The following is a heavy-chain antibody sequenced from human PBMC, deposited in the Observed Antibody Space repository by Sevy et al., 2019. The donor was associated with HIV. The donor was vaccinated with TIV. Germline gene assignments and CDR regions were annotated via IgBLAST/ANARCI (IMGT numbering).Heavy chain of an antibody. Sequence: GGSLRLSCAASGFTFSRYSINWVRQAPGKGLEWVSSISSSSNYIYYADSVKGRFTISRDNAKNSPYLQMNSLRAEDTAVYYCARGKLAVAGELDYWGQGTLVTVSS. J-gene: IGHJ4*02. CDR3: ARGKLAVAGELDY. V-gene: IGHV3-21*01. CDR2: ISSSSNYI. CDR1: GFTFSRYS. D-gene: IGHD6-19*01.